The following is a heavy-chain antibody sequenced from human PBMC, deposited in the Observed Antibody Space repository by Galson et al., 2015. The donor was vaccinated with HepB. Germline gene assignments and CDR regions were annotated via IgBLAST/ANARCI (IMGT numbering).Heavy chain of an antibody. Sequence: SLRLYCAASGFTFSSYSMNWVRQAPGKGLEWVSYISSSSSTIYYADSVKGRFTISRDNAKNSLYLQMNSLRAEDTAVYYCARDQRSVWFGEVSAGAWGQGTLVTVSS. CDR3: ARDQRSVWFGEVSAGA. D-gene: IGHD3-10*01. CDR1: GFTFSSYS. CDR2: ISSSSSTI. J-gene: IGHJ5*02. V-gene: IGHV3-48*04.